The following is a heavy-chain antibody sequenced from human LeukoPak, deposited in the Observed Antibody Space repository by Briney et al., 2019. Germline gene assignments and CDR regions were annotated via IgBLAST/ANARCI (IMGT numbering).Heavy chain of an antibody. CDR1: VGSLSVYY. Sequence: PETPSLSSAVYVGSLSVYYWRGSRHRLEERLGWGWEINHSVSTNYNPSLKSRVTISVVTSKNQFSLKLSSVTAADTAVYDCARGVEYCGSGSYSYYYYYLDVWGKGTTVSVCS. CDR3: ARGVEYCGSGSYSYYYYYLDV. CDR2: INHSVST. V-gene: IGHV4-34*01. D-gene: IGHD3-10*01. J-gene: IGHJ6*03.